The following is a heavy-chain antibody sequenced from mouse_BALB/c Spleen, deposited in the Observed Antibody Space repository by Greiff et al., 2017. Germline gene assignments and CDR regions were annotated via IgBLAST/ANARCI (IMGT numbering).Heavy chain of an antibody. CDR2: IWGGGST. CDR1: GFSLSRYS. CDR3: ARNTPYYYGSSYGFAY. J-gene: IGHJ3*01. V-gene: IGHV2-6-4*01. Sequence: QVQLKESGPGLVAPSQSLSITCTVSGFSLSRYSVHWVRQPPGKGLEWLGMIWGGGSTDYNSALKSRLSISKDNSKSQVFLKMNSLQTDDTAMYYCARNTPYYYGSSYGFAYWGQGTLVTVSA. D-gene: IGHD1-1*01.